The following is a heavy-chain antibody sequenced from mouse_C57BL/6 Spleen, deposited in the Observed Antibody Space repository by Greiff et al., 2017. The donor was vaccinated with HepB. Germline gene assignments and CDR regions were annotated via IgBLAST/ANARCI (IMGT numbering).Heavy chain of an antibody. V-gene: IGHV3-6*01. CDR1: GYSITSGYY. Sequence: EVQLQESGPGLVKPSQSLSLTCSVTGYSITSGYYWNWIRQFPGNKLEWMGYISYDGSNNYNPSLKNRISITRDTSKDQFFLKLNSVTTEETATYYWARVDYGSSPWFAYWGQWTLVTVSA. D-gene: IGHD1-1*01. J-gene: IGHJ3*01. CDR3: ARVDYGSSPWFAY. CDR2: ISYDGSN.